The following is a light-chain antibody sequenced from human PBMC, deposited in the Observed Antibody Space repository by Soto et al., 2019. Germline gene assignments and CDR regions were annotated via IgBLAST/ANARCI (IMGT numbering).Light chain of an antibody. CDR1: QSASSSY. J-gene: IGKJ4*01. Sequence: EIVLTQSPGTLSLSPGERTTLSCRASQSASSSYLAWYQQKPGQAPRLLIYGASSRATGIPDRFSGSGSGSDFTLAISRLEPEDFAVYYCQQYDSSPLTFGGGTKVEI. V-gene: IGKV3-20*01. CDR3: QQYDSSPLT. CDR2: GAS.